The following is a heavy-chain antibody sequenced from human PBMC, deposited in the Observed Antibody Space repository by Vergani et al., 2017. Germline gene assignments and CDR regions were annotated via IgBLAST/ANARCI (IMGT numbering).Heavy chain of an antibody. CDR2: INSDGSST. J-gene: IGHJ3*02. CDR3: ARDPLYCSSTSCPTDAFDI. CDR1: GFTFSSYW. V-gene: IGHV3-74*01. Sequence: EVQLVESGGGLVQPGGSLRLSCAASGFTFSSYWMHWVRQAPGKGLVWVSRINSDGSSTSYADSVKGRFTISRDNAKNTLYLQMNSLRAEDTAVYYCARDPLYCSSTSCPTDAFDIWGQGIMVTVSS. D-gene: IGHD2-2*01.